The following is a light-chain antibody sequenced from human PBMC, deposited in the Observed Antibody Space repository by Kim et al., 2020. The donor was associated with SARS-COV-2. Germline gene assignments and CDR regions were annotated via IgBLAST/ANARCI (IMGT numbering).Light chain of an antibody. CDR1: RLGDKY. J-gene: IGLJ1*01. CDR2: QDN. Sequence: SYELTQPPSVSVSPGQTASITCSGYRLGDKYVSWYQQKPGQSSMVVIYQDNQRPSGNPERFSGSNSGNTATLTISGTQAMDDADYYCQAWDSSTHNYVFGAGTKVTVL. CDR3: QAWDSSTHNYV. V-gene: IGLV3-1*01.